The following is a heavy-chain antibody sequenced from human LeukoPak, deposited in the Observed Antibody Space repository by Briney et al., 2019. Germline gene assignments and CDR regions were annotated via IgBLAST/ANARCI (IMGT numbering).Heavy chain of an antibody. CDR3: ARDNDYVWGSPMGPGY. CDR1: GFTFSDYY. CDR2: ISGTSSYT. V-gene: IGHV3-11*05. D-gene: IGHD3-16*01. Sequence: GGSLRLSCAASGFTFSDYYMSWIRQAPGKGLEWVSYISGTSSYTNYADSVKGRFTVSRDNAKNSLFLQMNSLRAEDAAVYYCARDNDYVWGSPMGPGYWGQGTLVTVSS. J-gene: IGHJ4*02.